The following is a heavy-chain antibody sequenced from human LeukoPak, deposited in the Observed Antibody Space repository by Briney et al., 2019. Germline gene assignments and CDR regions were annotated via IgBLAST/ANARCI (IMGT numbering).Heavy chain of an antibody. CDR3: ARESKWFGELCAFDI. V-gene: IGHV3-21*01. CDR1: GFTFSSYS. D-gene: IGHD3-10*01. J-gene: IGHJ3*02. Sequence: GGSLRLSCAASGFTFSSYSMNWVRQAPGKGLGWVSSISSSSSYIYYADSVKGRFTISGDNAKNSLYLQMNSLRAEDTAVYYCARESKWFGELCAFDIWGQGTMVTVSS. CDR2: ISSSSSYI.